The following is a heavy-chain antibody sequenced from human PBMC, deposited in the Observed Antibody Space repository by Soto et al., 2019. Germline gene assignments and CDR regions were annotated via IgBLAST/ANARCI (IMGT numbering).Heavy chain of an antibody. J-gene: IGHJ4*02. CDR1: RYTFTAYY. Sequence: ASVQVSCKASRYTFTAYYMHWVRQAPGQGLEWMGWINPDSGGTYYPKNFQGRVTMTRDTSITTAYMELSRLTYDDTAVYYCARVVDSAMVPFDYWGQGTLVTVSS. D-gene: IGHD5-18*01. CDR3: ARVVDSAMVPFDY. CDR2: INPDSGGT. V-gene: IGHV1-2*02.